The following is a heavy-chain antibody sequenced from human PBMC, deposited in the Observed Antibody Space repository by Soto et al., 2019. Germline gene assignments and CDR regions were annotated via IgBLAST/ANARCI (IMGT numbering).Heavy chain of an antibody. Sequence: ASVKVSCKASGYTFPGYYMHWVRQAPGQGLEWMGWINPNSGGTNYAQKFQGWVTMTRDTSISTAYMELSRLRSDDTAVYYCARGGQWIQLWFTSNWFDPWGQGTLVTVSS. D-gene: IGHD5-18*01. CDR2: INPNSGGT. J-gene: IGHJ5*02. V-gene: IGHV1-2*04. CDR1: GYTFPGYY. CDR3: ARGGQWIQLWFTSNWFDP.